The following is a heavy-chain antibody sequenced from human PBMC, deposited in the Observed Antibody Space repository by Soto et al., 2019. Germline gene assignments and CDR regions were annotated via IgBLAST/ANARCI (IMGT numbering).Heavy chain of an antibody. V-gene: IGHV3-23*01. CDR1: GFTFSSYA. J-gene: IGHJ4*02. Sequence: EVRLLESGGGLVQPGGSLRLSCAASGFTFSSYAMGWVRQAPGKGLEWVSGIDGSGGDTSFADSVKGRFTISRDNSENPLYLHMNSLRAEDTARYFCAKEIVAAAYVETSPFDFWGQGTLVTVSS. CDR2: IDGSGGDT. D-gene: IGHD2-15*01. CDR3: AKEIVAAAYVETSPFDF.